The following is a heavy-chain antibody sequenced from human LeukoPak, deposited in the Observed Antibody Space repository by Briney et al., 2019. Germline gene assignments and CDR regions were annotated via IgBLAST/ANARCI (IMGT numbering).Heavy chain of an antibody. CDR1: GGSISSGSYY. Sequence: NPSETLSLTCTVSGGSISSGSYYWNWIRQPAGKGLEWVGRIYASGITNYHPSLKSRVAISVDTSKNQFSLRLSSVTAADTAVYYCASGADSSNYFLYYWGQGILVTVSS. V-gene: IGHV4-61*02. CDR2: IYASGIT. J-gene: IGHJ4*02. CDR3: ASGADSSNYFLYY. D-gene: IGHD3-22*01.